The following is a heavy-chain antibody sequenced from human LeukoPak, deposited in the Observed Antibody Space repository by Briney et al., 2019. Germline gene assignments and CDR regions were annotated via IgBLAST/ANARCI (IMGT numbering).Heavy chain of an antibody. CDR2: IYYSGST. V-gene: IGHV4-59*01. D-gene: IGHD3-3*01. J-gene: IGHJ4*02. Sequence: SETLSLTCTVSGGSISSYYWSWIRQPPGKGLEWIGYIYYSGSTNYNPSLKSRVTISVDTSKNQFSLKLSSVTAADTAVYYCARSADDFWSGYSIDYFDYWGQGTLVTVSS. CDR3: ARSADDFWSGYSIDYFDY. CDR1: GGSISSYY.